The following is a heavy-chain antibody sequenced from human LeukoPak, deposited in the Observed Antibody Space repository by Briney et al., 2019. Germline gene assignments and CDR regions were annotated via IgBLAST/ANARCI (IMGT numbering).Heavy chain of an antibody. CDR1: GFTFSDYY. Sequence: GESLRLSCAASGFTFSDYYMTWIRQAPGKGLEWVSYISSGGRTIYYADSVKGRFTISRDNAKNSLYLQMNSLRAEDTAVYYCARGSYSNGPIYGGQGTLVTVSS. D-gene: IGHD4-11*01. V-gene: IGHV3-11*01. CDR2: ISSGGRTI. J-gene: IGHJ4*02. CDR3: ARGSYSNGPIY.